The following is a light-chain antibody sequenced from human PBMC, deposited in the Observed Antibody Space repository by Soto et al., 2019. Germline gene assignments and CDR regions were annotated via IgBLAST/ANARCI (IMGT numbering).Light chain of an antibody. J-gene: IGKJ2*01. CDR3: QQYGSTPYT. Sequence: EIVLTQSPATLALSPGERATLSCGASQSIYGSFLAWYQQKPGLAPRLLIYDAFNRATGIPDRFSGSGSGTDFTLIISRLEPEDFGVYYCQQYGSTPYTFGQGTRLDIK. V-gene: IGKV3D-20*01. CDR2: DAF. CDR1: QSIYGSF.